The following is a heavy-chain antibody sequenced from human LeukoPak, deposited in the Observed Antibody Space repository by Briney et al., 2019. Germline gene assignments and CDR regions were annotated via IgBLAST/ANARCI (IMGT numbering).Heavy chain of an antibody. D-gene: IGHD3-3*01. V-gene: IGHV1-69*05. CDR3: ASGGPFYDFWSGNNWFDP. CDR2: NIPIFGTA. Sequence: ASVKVSCKASGGTFSSYAISWVRQAPGQGLEWMGGNIPIFGTANYAQKFQGRVTITTDESTSTAYMELSSLRSEDTAVYYCASGGPFYDFWSGNNWFDPWGQGTLVTVSS. CDR1: GGTFSSYA. J-gene: IGHJ5*02.